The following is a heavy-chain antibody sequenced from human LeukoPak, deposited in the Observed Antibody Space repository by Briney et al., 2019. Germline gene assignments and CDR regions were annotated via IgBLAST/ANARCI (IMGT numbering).Heavy chain of an antibody. J-gene: IGHJ4*02. CDR1: GGSISGTNW. D-gene: IGHD3-3*01. CDR2: VHLDGRT. CDR3: AREGGFYRPLDY. Sequence: ASETLSLTCGVSGGSISGTNWWSWVRQPPGKGLEWIGEVHLDGRTNYNPSLKSRLTMSVDLSENHISLKLTSVTAADTAVYYCAREGGFYRPLDYSGQGTLVTVSS. V-gene: IGHV4-4*02.